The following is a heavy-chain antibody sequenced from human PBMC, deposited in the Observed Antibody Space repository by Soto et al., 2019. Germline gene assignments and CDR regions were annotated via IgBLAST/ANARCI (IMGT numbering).Heavy chain of an antibody. CDR2: INPNSGGT. J-gene: IGHJ4*02. V-gene: IGHV1-2*02. CDR1: GYTFTGYY. D-gene: IGHD7-27*01. CDR3: ARGTGVRYFDY. Sequence: WASVKVSCKASGYTFTGYYMHWVRQAPGQGLEWMGWINPNSGGTNYAQKFRGRATMTRDTSISTAYMELSRLRSDDTAVYYCARGTGVRYFDYWGQGTLVTVSS.